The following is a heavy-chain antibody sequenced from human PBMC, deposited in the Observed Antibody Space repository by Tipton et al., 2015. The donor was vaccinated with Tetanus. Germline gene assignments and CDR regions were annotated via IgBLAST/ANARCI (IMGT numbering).Heavy chain of an antibody. D-gene: IGHD1-26*01. CDR3: ARGAAPGWELLRPYYYYGMDV. Sequence: TLSLTCTVSGGSISSYYWSWIRQPAGKGLEWIGRIYTSGSTNYNPSLKSRVTMLVDTSKNQFSLKLSSVTAADTAVYYCARGAAPGWELLRPYYYYGMDVWGQGTTVTVSS. CDR1: GGSISSYY. CDR2: IYTSGST. V-gene: IGHV4-4*07. J-gene: IGHJ6*02.